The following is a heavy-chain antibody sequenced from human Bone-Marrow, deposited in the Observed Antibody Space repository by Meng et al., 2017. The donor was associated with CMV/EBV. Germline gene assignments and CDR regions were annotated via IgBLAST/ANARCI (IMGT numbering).Heavy chain of an antibody. V-gene: IGHV4-59*01. J-gene: IGHJ4*02. CDR1: GASIRGYY. CDR3: ARGLAAAANKYQFDC. Sequence: GSLRLSCTVSGASIRGYYWGWIRQPPGKGLEWIGYIVDSGNTNYIPSLKSRLTMSVDTSKNQFSLELSSVTAADTAVYYCARGLAAAANKYQFDCWGQGMPVTVSS. CDR2: IVDSGNT. D-gene: IGHD6-13*01.